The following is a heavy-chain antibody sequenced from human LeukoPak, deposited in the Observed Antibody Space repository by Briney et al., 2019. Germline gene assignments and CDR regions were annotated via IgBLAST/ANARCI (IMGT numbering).Heavy chain of an antibody. Sequence: ASVKVSCKASGYTFTSYYMHWVRQAPGQGLEWMGIINPSGVSTSYAQKFQGRVTMTRDTSTRTVYMELSSLRSEDTAVYYCESQPGYSYGYDYWGQGTLVGVSS. CDR2: INPSGVST. CDR1: GYTFTSYY. V-gene: IGHV1-46*01. D-gene: IGHD5-18*01. CDR3: ESQPGYSYGYDY. J-gene: IGHJ4*02.